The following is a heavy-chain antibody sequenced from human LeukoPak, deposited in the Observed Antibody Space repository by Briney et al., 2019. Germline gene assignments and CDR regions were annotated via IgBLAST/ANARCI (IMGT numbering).Heavy chain of an antibody. CDR1: GYTLTELS. D-gene: IGHD1-7*01. CDR2: IIPIFGTA. V-gene: IGHV1-69*13. J-gene: IGHJ4*02. Sequence: SVKVSCKVSGYTLTELSMHWVRQAPGQGLEWMGGIIPIFGTANYAQKFQGRATITADESTSTAYMELSSLRSEDTAVYYCARAGQNWNYVNASPNPLVWGQGTLVTVSS. CDR3: ARAGQNWNYVNASPNPLV.